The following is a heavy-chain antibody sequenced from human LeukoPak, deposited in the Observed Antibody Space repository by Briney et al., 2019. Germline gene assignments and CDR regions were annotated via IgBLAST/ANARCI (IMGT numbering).Heavy chain of an antibody. D-gene: IGHD4-11*01. CDR1: GGSFSNYY. V-gene: IGHV4-59*01. CDR2: IYHTGCA. Sequence: SETLSLTCTVSGGSFSNYYWSWIRQFPGKGLEWIGYIYHTGCANYSPSLKSRVSISIDTSKSQFSLRLISVTAADTAVYYCARRTSSNYVDYWGQGTLVIVSS. CDR3: ARRTSSNYVDY. J-gene: IGHJ4*02.